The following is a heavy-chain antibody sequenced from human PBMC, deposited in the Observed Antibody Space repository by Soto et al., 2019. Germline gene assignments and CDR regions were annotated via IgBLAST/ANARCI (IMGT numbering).Heavy chain of an antibody. CDR3: TRGLPIRFLEYIDY. Sequence: PGGSLRLSCTASGFTFGDYAMSWFRQAPGKGLEWVGFIRSKAYGGTTEYAASVKGRFTISRDDSKSIAYLQMNSLKTEDTAVYYCTRGLPIRFLEYIDYWGQGTLVTVSS. CDR2: IRSKAYGGTT. V-gene: IGHV3-49*03. J-gene: IGHJ4*02. CDR1: GFTFGDYA. D-gene: IGHD3-3*01.